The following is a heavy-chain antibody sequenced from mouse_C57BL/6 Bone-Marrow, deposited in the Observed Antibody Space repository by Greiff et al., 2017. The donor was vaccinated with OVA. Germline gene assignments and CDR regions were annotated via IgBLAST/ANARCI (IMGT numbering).Heavy chain of an antibody. V-gene: IGHV1-69*01. D-gene: IGHD2-4*01. Sequence: QVQLQQPGAELVMPGASVKLSCKASGYTFTSYWMHWVKQRPGQGLAWIGEIDPSDSYTNYNQKFKGKSTLTVDKSSSTAYMQLSSLTSEDSAVYYCARSGEYYDPYFYAMDYWGQGTSVTVSS. CDR1: GYTFTSYW. CDR3: ARSGEYYDPYFYAMDY. CDR2: IDPSDSYT. J-gene: IGHJ4*01.